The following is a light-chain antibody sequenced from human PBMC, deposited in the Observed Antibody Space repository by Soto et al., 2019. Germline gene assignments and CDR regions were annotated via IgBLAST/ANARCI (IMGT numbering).Light chain of an antibody. CDR3: SSYAGSSNV. CDR1: TSDVGRYKF. Sequence: QSVLTQPASVSGSPGQSITISCTGTTSDVGRYKFVSWYQHHPGKAPKLLIFEVTNRPSGVSSRFSGSKSGNTASLTISGLQTEDEADYYCSSYAGSSNVFGTGTKLTVL. V-gene: IGLV2-14*01. CDR2: EVT. J-gene: IGLJ1*01.